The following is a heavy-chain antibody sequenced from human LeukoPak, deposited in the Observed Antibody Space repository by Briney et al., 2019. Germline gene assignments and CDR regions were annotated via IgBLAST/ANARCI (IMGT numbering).Heavy chain of an antibody. V-gene: IGHV4-59*01. Sequence: SETLSLTCTVSGGSISSYYWSWIRQPPGKGLEWIGYIYYSGSTNYNPSLKSRVTIPVDTSKNQFSLKLSSVTAADTAVYYCARGGWGATAFDYWGQGTLVTVSS. D-gene: IGHD1-26*01. J-gene: IGHJ4*02. CDR2: IYYSGST. CDR3: ARGGWGATAFDY. CDR1: GGSISSYY.